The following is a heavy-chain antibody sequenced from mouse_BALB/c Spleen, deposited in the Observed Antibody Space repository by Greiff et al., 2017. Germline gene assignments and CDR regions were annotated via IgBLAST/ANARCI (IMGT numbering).Heavy chain of an antibody. D-gene: IGHD1-1*01. CDR1: GFTFSSYA. Sequence: EVNVVESGGGLVKPGGSLKLSCAASGFTFSSYAMSWVRQTPEKRLEWVASISSGGSTYYPDSVKGRFTISRDNARNILYLQMSSLRSEDTAMYYCARITTGGDYWGQGTTLTVSS. J-gene: IGHJ2*01. CDR3: ARITTGGDY. CDR2: ISSGGST. V-gene: IGHV5-6-5*01.